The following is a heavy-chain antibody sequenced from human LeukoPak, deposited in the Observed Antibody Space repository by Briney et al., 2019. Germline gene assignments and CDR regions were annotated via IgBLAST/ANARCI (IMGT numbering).Heavy chain of an antibody. CDR1: SGSISTSNYY. V-gene: IGHV4-39*07. CDR3: ARYSSSWYGDY. CDR2: IFYSGST. D-gene: IGHD6-13*01. Sequence: SETLSLTCTVSSGSISTSNYYWGWVRQPPGKALEWIGNIFYSGSTYYSPSLKSRVTISLDTSRNQFSLKLSSVTAADTAVYYCARYSSSWYGDYWGQGTLVTVSS. J-gene: IGHJ4*02.